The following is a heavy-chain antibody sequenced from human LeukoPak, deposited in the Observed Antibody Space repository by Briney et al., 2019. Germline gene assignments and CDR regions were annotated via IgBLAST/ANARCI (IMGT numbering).Heavy chain of an antibody. J-gene: IGHJ4*02. V-gene: IGHV3-23*01. CDR3: AKVSVQDYGGTYYFDY. D-gene: IGHD4-23*01. CDR2: IRNNGGST. Sequence: GGSLRLSCAASGFTFSSYAMNWVRQAPGKGLERVSTIRNNGGSTHYADSVRGRFTISRDNSKNTLYLQMNSLRAEDTAVYYCAKVSVQDYGGTYYFDYWGQGTLVTVSS. CDR1: GFTFSSYA.